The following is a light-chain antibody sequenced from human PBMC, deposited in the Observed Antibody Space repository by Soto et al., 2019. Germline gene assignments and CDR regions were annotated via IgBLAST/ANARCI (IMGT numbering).Light chain of an antibody. CDR3: QAWDSSLRKV. CDR1: KLGDKY. V-gene: IGLV3-1*01. CDR2: QDS. Sequence: SYELTQPPSVSVSPGQTASITCSGDKLGDKYACWYQQKPGQSPVLVIYQDSKRPSGIPERFSGSNSGNTATLTITGTQAMDEADYYCQAWDSSLRKVFGGGTKVTVL. J-gene: IGLJ2*01.